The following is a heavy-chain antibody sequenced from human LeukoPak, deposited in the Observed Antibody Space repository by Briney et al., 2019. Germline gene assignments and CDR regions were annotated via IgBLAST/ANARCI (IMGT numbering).Heavy chain of an antibody. CDR2: INPNSGGT. J-gene: IGHJ4*02. CDR3: ARAWEYSGNDY. D-gene: IGHD1-26*01. V-gene: IGHV1-2*02. Sequence: ASVKVSCKASGYTFTSYAMNWVRQAPGQGLEWMGWINPNSGGTNYAQKFQGRVTMTRDTSISTAYMELSRLRSDDTAVYYCARAWEYSGNDYWGQGTLVTVSS. CDR1: GYTFTSYA.